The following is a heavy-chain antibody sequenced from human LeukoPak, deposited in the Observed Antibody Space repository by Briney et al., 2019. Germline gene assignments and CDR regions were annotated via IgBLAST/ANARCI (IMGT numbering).Heavy chain of an antibody. J-gene: IGHJ5*02. CDR1: GYSFTSYW. Sequence: GESLKISCKGSGYSFTSYWIGWVRQMPGKGLEWKGIIYPGDSDTRYSPSFQGQVTISADKSISTAYLQWSSLKASDTAMYYCARHIVVPAARGGYNWFDPWGQGTLVTVSS. V-gene: IGHV5-51*01. CDR3: ARHIVVPAARGGYNWFDP. CDR2: IYPGDSDT. D-gene: IGHD2-2*01.